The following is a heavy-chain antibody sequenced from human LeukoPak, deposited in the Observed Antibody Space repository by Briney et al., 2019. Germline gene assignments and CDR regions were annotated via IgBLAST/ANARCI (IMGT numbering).Heavy chain of an antibody. Sequence: SDTLSLTYTVSGRSLSSYYSSCIPQPPGRGREGIGYIYYTGSTNYNPSLKSRVTISVDTSKNQFSLKLSSVTAADTAVYYCARGGYSSSWYNFEYWGQGTLVTVSS. J-gene: IGHJ4*02. V-gene: IGHV4-59*07. D-gene: IGHD6-13*01. CDR3: ARGGYSSSWYNFEY. CDR1: GRSLSSYY. CDR2: IYYTGST.